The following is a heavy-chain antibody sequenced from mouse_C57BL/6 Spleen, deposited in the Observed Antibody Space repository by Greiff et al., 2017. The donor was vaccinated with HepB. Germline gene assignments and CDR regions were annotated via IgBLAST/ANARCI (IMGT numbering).Heavy chain of an antibody. V-gene: IGHV1-47*01. CDR3: ARPHDGYYPAWFAY. J-gene: IGHJ3*01. CDR2: FHPYNDDT. CDR1: GYTFTTYP. Sequence: LVESGAELVKPGASVKMSCKASGYTFTTYPIEWMKQNHGKSLEWIGNFHPYNDDTKYNEKFKGKATLTVEKSSSTVYLELSRLTSDDSAVYYCARPHDGYYPAWFAYWGQGTLVTVSA. D-gene: IGHD2-3*01.